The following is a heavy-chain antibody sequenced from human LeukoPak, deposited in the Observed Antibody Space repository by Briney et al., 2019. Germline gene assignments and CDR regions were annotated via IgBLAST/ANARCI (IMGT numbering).Heavy chain of an antibody. CDR3: ARGKAVAEASFDY. CDR1: GYTXTSFG. Sequence: ASVKVSCKASGYTXTSFGISWVRQAPGQGLEWMGWISTYNGDTNYAQKLQGRVTMTTDTSTRIAYMELRSLRSDDTAVYYCARGKAVAEASFDYWGQGTLVTVSS. D-gene: IGHD6-19*01. CDR2: ISTYNGDT. J-gene: IGHJ4*02. V-gene: IGHV1-18*01.